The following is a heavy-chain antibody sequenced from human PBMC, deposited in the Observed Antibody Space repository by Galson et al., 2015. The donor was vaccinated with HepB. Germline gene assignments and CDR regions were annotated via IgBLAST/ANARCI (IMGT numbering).Heavy chain of an antibody. J-gene: IGHJ4*02. CDR3: AKEVFPVYSRPHDFDI. D-gene: IGHD5-18*01. CDR2: ISYDETDK. CDR1: GFTFSNYG. V-gene: IGHV3-30*18. Sequence: SLRLSCAASGFTFSNYGMHWVRQTPGKGLEWMALISYDETDKYYTESVRGRITVSRDNSRNTLFLEINNLSADDTAIYYCAKEVFPVYSRPHDFDIWGQGTLVTVSS.